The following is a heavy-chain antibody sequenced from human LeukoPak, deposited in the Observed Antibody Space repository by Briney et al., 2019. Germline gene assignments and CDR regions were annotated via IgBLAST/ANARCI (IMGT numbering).Heavy chain of an antibody. CDR3: ASGTYGDYSFDF. D-gene: IGHD2-21*02. CDR2: INTNSGDT. J-gene: IGHJ4*02. V-gene: IGHV1-2*06. Sequence: GASVKVSCKASGYTFSGYYLHWVRQAPGQGLEWMGRINTNSGDTNYAQKFQGRVTMTTDTSVYKELSGLRSDDTAVYYCASGTYGDYSFDFWGQGVLVTVSS. CDR1: GYTFSGYY.